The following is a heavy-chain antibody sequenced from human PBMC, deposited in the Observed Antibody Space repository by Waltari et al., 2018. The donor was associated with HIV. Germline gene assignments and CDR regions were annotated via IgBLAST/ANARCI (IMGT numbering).Heavy chain of an antibody. Sequence: QVQLEQSGAEVKKPGASVKVSCTASGYTFTSYDINWVRQTTGQGLEWMGWRNINEGNKGYAQTFQGRVTMTRSASISTAYMELSSLRSDDTAVYYCARSDLGTGVHFDLWGRGTLVTVSS. CDR1: GYTFTSYD. J-gene: IGHJ2*01. V-gene: IGHV1-8*01. CDR3: ARSDLGTGVHFDL. CDR2: RNINEGNK. D-gene: IGHD7-27*01.